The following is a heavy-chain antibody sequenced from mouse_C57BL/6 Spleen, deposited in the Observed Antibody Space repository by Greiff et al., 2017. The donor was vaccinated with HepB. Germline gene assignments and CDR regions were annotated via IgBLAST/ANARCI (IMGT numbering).Heavy chain of an antibody. J-gene: IGHJ2*01. CDR1: GFSLTSYG. CDR3: ARSLGLDYFDY. V-gene: IGHV2-2*01. CDR2: IWSGGST. Sequence: VQLQQSGPGLVQPSQSLSITCTVSGFSLTSYGVHWVRQSPGKGLEWLGVIWSGGSTDYNAAFISRLSISKDNYKSQVFFKMNSLQADDTAIYYCARSLGLDYFDYWGQGTTLTVSS. D-gene: IGHD4-1*01.